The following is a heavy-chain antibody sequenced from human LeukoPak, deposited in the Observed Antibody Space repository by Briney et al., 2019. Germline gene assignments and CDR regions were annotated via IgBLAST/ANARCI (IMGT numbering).Heavy chain of an antibody. V-gene: IGHV1-46*01. CDR1: GYTFTSYY. CDR2: INPSGGST. J-gene: IGHJ4*02. Sequence: ASVKVFCKASGYTFTSYYMHWVRQAPGQGLEWMGIINPSGGSTSYAQKFQGRVAMTSDTSIRTGYMELNNLTSYDTAVYYCARVDNRDWYYFDYWGQGSLVTVSS. CDR3: ARVDNRDWYYFDY. D-gene: IGHD3/OR15-3a*01.